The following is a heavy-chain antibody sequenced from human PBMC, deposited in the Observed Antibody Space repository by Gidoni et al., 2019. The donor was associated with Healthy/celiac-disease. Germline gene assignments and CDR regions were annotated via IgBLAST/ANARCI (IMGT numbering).Heavy chain of an antibody. CDR3: ARVAYYYDSSGYYWDDAFDI. V-gene: IGHV1-69*01. Sequence: QVQLVQSGAEAQKPGSAVKVSCKASGCTFSSYAISWVRQATGQGLEGMGGIIPSFGTANYAQKFQGRGTITADESTSTAYMELSSLRSEDTAVDYWARVAYYYDSSGYYWDDAFDIWGQGTMVTVSS. J-gene: IGHJ3*02. D-gene: IGHD3-22*01. CDR1: GCTFSSYA. CDR2: IIPSFGTA.